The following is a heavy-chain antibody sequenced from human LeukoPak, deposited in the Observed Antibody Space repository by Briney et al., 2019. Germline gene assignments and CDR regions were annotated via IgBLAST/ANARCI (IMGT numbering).Heavy chain of an antibody. CDR1: GFTFSDYY. CDR2: ISSSGSYT. D-gene: IGHD2-21*01. CDR3: ARGYSGGWKPGY. J-gene: IGHJ4*02. Sequence: PGGSLRLSCAASGFTFSDYYMSWIRQAPGKGLELVSYISSSGSYTNYADSVKGRFTISRDNAEKSLYLQMNSLRAEDTAVYYCARGYSGGWKPGYWGQGTLVTVSS. V-gene: IGHV3-11*05.